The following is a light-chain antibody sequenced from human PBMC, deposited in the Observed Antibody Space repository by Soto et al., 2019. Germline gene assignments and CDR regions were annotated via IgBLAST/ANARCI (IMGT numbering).Light chain of an antibody. CDR1: QSVNNY. Sequence: EIVLTQSPATLSLSPGERATLSFRASQSVNNYLAWYQQKPGQAPRLLIYDASTRATGIPARFSGSGSGTDLTLTISSLLSEDFAVYYCHQYYKWPLTFGGGTKVDIK. CDR3: HQYYKWPLT. CDR2: DAS. V-gene: IGKV3-11*01. J-gene: IGKJ4*01.